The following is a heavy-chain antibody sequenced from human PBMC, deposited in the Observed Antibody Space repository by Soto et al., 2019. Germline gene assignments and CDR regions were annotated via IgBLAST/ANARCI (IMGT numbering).Heavy chain of an antibody. CDR1: GDSVSSNSAA. Sequence: TLSLTCAISGDSVSSNSAAWNWIRQSPSRGLEWLGRTYYRSKWYNDYAVSVKSRITINPDTSKNQFSLQLNSVTPEDTAVYYCARGEQQWLVRRGFDYWGQGTLVTVSS. D-gene: IGHD6-19*01. V-gene: IGHV6-1*01. CDR2: TYYRSKWYN. J-gene: IGHJ4*02. CDR3: ARGEQQWLVRRGFDY.